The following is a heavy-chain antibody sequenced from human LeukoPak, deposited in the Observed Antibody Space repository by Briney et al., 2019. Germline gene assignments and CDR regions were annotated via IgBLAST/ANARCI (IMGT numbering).Heavy chain of an antibody. Sequence: GGSLRLSCAASGFTFSSYSMNWVRQAPGKGLEWVSSISSSSSCIYYADSVKGRFTISRDNAKNSLYLQMNSLRAEDTAVYYCARDQGLGETHYYYYYGMDVWGQGTTVTVSS. J-gene: IGHJ6*02. CDR1: GFTFSSYS. D-gene: IGHD3-16*01. CDR2: ISSSSSCI. V-gene: IGHV3-21*01. CDR3: ARDQGLGETHYYYYYGMDV.